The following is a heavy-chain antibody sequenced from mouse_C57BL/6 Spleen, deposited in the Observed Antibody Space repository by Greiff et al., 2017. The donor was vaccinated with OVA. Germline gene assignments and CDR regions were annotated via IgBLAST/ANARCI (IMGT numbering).Heavy chain of an antibody. Sequence: VQLQQSGAELARPGASVKLSCKASGYTFTSYGISWVKQRTGQGLEWIGEIYPRSGNTYYNEKFKGKATLTADKSSSTAYMELRSLTSEDSAVYYCARSPGRDYFDYWGQGTTLTVSS. CDR1: GYTFTSYG. CDR3: ARSPGRDYFDY. V-gene: IGHV1-81*01. CDR2: IYPRSGNT. D-gene: IGHD1-1*01. J-gene: IGHJ2*01.